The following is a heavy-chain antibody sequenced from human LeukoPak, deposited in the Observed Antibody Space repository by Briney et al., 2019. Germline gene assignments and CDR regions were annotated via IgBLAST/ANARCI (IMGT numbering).Heavy chain of an antibody. V-gene: IGHV1-18*01. CDR3: ARGSRSGDVTDY. Sequence: GASVKVSCKASGYTFTKYGITWVRQAPGQGLEWMGWISTYNGNTNYAQKLQGRVTMTTDTSTSTAYMELSSLTSEDTAVYYCARGSRSGDVTDYWGQGTLVTVSS. D-gene: IGHD7-27*01. CDR2: ISTYNGNT. CDR1: GYTFTKYG. J-gene: IGHJ4*02.